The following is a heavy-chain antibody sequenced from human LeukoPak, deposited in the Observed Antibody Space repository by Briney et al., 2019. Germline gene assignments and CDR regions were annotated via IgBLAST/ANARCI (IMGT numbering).Heavy chain of an antibody. CDR3: ARGASRYYDSSGYDYFDY. J-gene: IGHJ4*02. D-gene: IGHD3-22*01. V-gene: IGHV3-11*01. Sequence: PGGSLRLSCAASGFTFSDYYMSWIRQAPGKGLEWVSYISSSGSTIYYADSVKGRFTISRDNAKNSLYLQMNSLRAEDTAVYYCARGASRYYDSSGYDYFDYWGQGTLVTASS. CDR1: GFTFSDYY. CDR2: ISSSGSTI.